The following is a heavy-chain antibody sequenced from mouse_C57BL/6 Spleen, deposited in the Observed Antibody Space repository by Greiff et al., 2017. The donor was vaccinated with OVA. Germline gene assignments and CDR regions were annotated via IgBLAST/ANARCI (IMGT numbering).Heavy chain of an antibody. V-gene: IGHV1-19*01. Sequence: VQLQQSGPVLVKPGASVKMSCKASGYTFTDYYMNWVKQSHGKSLEWIGVINPYNGGTSYNQKFKGKATLTVDKSSSTAYMELNSLTSEDSAVYYCASPMVTTTRVAYWGQGTLVTVSA. J-gene: IGHJ3*01. CDR1: GYTFTDYY. CDR2: INPYNGGT. CDR3: ASPMVTTTRVAY. D-gene: IGHD2-2*01.